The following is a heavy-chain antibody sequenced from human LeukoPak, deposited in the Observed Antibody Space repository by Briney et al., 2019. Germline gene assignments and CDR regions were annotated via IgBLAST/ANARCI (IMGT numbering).Heavy chain of an antibody. CDR1: GGSISSSSYY. V-gene: IGHV4-61*02. D-gene: IGHD1-26*01. CDR3: ARAGIVGATTEGDYYGMDV. CDR2: IYTSGST. Sequence: SETLSLTCTVSGGSISSSSYYWSWIRQPAGKGLEWIGRIYTSGSTNYNPSLKSRVTMSVDTSKNQFSLKLSSVTAADTAVYYCARAGIVGATTEGDYYGMDVWGQGTTVTVSS. J-gene: IGHJ6*02.